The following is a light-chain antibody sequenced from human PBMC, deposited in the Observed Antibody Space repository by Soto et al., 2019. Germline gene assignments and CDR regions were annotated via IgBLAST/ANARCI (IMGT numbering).Light chain of an antibody. V-gene: IGKV3-15*01. CDR1: QTIYSN. CDR3: QQYQNLWT. J-gene: IGKJ1*01. Sequence: IQMTQSPATLSLSPGERATLSCRASQTIYSNVAWYQQRPGQAPRLLIYRASARATGIPARFSGSGSGTEFTLTIGSLQSEDSAVYYCQQYQNLWTFGQGTKVDI. CDR2: RAS.